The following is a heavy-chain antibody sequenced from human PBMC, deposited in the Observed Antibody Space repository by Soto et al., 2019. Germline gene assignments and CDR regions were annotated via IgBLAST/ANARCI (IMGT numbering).Heavy chain of an antibody. CDR2: IYYSGST. CDR3: ARDTESSASGWYYYYGMDV. V-gene: IGHV4-59*01. Sequence: PSETLSLTCTVSGGSISSYYWSWIRQPPGKGLEWIGYIYYSGSTNYNPSLKSRVTISVDTSKNQFSLKLSSVTAADTAVYYCARDTESSASGWYYYYGMDVWGQGTPVTVSS. J-gene: IGHJ6*02. D-gene: IGHD6-6*01. CDR1: GGSISSYY.